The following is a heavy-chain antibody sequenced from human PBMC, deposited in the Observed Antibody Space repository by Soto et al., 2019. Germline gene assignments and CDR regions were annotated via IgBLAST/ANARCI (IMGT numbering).Heavy chain of an antibody. CDR2: INPFDGSR. CDR1: GYVFTRYY. D-gene: IGHD3-10*01. J-gene: IGHJ4*02. CDR3: SRVDPGETSPFDH. V-gene: IGHV1-46*03. Sequence: ASVKGSCKASGYVFTRYYLHWVRQAPGQGLEWMGWINPFDGSRMFAQSFQGRVTFTRDTSTSTVYMELSGLRSDDTAVYYCSRVDPGETSPFDHWGQGTLVTVSS.